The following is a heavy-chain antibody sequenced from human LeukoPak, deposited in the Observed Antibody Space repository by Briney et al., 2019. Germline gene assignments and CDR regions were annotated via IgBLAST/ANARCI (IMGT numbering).Heavy chain of an antibody. Sequence: SETLSLTCSLSGGSITSTTYYWSWIRQPAGKGLEWIGRIYTSGSTNYNPSLKSRVTMSVDTSKKQFSLKLSSVTAADTAVYYCAGEGNYGDYPGYRGQGTLVTVSS. D-gene: IGHD4-17*01. CDR1: GGSITSTTYY. J-gene: IGHJ4*02. CDR3: AGEGNYGDYPGY. CDR2: IYTSGST. V-gene: IGHV4-61*02.